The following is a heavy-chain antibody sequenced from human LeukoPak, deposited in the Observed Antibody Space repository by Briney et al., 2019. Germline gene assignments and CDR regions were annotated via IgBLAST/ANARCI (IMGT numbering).Heavy chain of an antibody. D-gene: IGHD3-10*01. CDR2: INPNSGGT. CDR1: GYTFSSYD. CDR3: ARGGSGSFDY. Sequence: ASVKVSCKASGYTFSSYDINWVRQAPGQGLEWMGWINPNSGGTNYAQKFQGRVTMTRDTSISTAYMELSRLRSDDTAVYYCARGGSGSFDYWGQGTLVTVSS. V-gene: IGHV1-2*02. J-gene: IGHJ4*02.